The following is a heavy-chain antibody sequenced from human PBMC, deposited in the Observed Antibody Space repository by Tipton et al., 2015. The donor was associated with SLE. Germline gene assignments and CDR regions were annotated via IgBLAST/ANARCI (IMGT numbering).Heavy chain of an antibody. J-gene: IGHJ1*01. D-gene: IGHD1-14*01. CDR1: GDSISNSNYD. CDR2: IYYSGST. Sequence: TLSLTCSVSGDSISNSNYDWAWIRQPPGKGLEWIGSIYYSGSTYYNPSLKSRVTISVDTSKNQFSLNLTSVTAADTAVYYCARHEGINTAEYFHHWGQGSLITVSS. V-gene: IGHV4-39*01. CDR3: ARHEGINTAEYFHH.